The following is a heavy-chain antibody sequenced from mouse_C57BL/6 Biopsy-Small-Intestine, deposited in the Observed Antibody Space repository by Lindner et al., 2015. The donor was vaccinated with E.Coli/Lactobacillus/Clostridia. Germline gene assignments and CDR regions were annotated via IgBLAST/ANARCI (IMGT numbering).Heavy chain of an antibody. V-gene: IGHV14-4*01. CDR3: TTGSNYYFDY. D-gene: IGHD2-5*01. CDR2: IGPESGYT. CDR1: ALNIKDDY. Sequence: VQLQESGAELVRARGRQSSCPAQLLALNIKDDYIHWVKQRPEQGLEWIGWIGPESGYTEYASRFQGKATITADTSSNTAYLQLSSLTSEDTAVYYCTTGSNYYFDYWGQGTTLTVSS. J-gene: IGHJ2*01.